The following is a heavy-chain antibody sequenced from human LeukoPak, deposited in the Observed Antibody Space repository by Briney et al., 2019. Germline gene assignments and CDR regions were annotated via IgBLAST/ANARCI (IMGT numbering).Heavy chain of an antibody. V-gene: IGHV1-46*01. CDR1: GYTFTSYY. CDR3: TTTVISSYYFDY. D-gene: IGHD4-17*01. Sequence: ASVKVSRKASGYTFTSYYMHWVRQAPGQGLEWMGIINPSGGSTSYAQKFQGRVTMTRDTSTSTVYMELSSLRSEDTAVYYCTTTVISSYYFDYWGQGTLVTVSS. J-gene: IGHJ4*02. CDR2: INPSGGST.